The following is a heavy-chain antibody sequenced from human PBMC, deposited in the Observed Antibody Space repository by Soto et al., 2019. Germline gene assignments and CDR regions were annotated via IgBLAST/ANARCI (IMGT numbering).Heavy chain of an antibody. V-gene: IGHV4-30-4*01. CDR1: GGSISSGDYY. Sequence: KSSETLSLTCTVSGGSISSGDYYWSWIRQPPGKGLEWIGYIYYSGSTYYNPSLKSRVTISVDTSKNQFSLKLSSVTAADTAVYYCARDPALGGYSYGGVYWGQGTLVTVSS. CDR3: ARDPALGGYSYGGVY. J-gene: IGHJ4*02. D-gene: IGHD5-18*01. CDR2: IYYSGST.